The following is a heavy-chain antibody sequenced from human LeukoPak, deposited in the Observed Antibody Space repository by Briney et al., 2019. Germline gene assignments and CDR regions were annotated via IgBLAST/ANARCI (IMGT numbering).Heavy chain of an antibody. CDR1: GGSISSGGYY. CDR3: AREAITFGGVMDTLVPNWFDP. CDR2: IYHSGST. V-gene: IGHV4-30-2*01. J-gene: IGHJ5*02. D-gene: IGHD3-16*01. Sequence: SETLSLTCTVSGGSISSGGYYWSWIRQPPGKGLEWIGYIYHSGSTYYNPSLKSRVTISVDRSKNQFSLKLSSVTAADTAVYYCAREAITFGGVMDTLVPNWFDPWGQGTLVTVSS.